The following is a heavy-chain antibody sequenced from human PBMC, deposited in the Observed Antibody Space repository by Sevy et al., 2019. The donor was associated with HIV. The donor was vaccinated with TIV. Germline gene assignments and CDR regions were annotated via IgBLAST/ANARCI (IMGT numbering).Heavy chain of an antibody. J-gene: IGHJ4*02. CDR1: GGTFSSYA. D-gene: IGHD3-22*01. CDR2: IIPIFGTA. Sequence: ASVKVSCKASGGTFSSYAISWVRQAPGQGLEWMGGIIPIFGTANYAQKFQGRVTITADESTSTAYMELSSLRSEDTAAYYCARQPPYYDSSGYYTPCFDYWGQGTLVTVSS. CDR3: ARQPPYYDSSGYYTPCFDY. V-gene: IGHV1-69*13.